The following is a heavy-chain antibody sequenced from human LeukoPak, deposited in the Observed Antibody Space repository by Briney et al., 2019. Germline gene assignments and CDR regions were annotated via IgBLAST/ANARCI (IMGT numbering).Heavy chain of an antibody. D-gene: IGHD1-26*01. V-gene: IGHV3-48*01. CDR3: VRDQAWELPHFFDY. CDR2: INRGGGSK. J-gene: IGHJ4*02. CDR1: GFTFSRLS. Sequence: PGGSLRLSCATSGFTFSRLSMSWVRQAPGKGLEWVSYINRGGGSKYYADSVKGRFTISRDNARNSLFLQMNSLRAEDTAVYSCVRDQAWELPHFFDYWGQGALVSVSS.